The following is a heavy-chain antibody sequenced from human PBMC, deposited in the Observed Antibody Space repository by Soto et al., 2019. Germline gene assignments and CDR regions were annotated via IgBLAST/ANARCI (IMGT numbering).Heavy chain of an antibody. V-gene: IGHV5-51*01. D-gene: IGHD6-19*01. J-gene: IGHJ5*01. Sequence: XESLKISCKGCGYSFTSYWIGRVRQMPGKGLELMGIIYPDDSDTRYSPPFQGHVTISADKSISATYLQWNNLKASDTAMYYCARPFDTSGWFDSWGRGTLVTSPQ. CDR3: ARPFDTSGWFDS. CDR2: IYPDDSDT. CDR1: GYSFTSYW.